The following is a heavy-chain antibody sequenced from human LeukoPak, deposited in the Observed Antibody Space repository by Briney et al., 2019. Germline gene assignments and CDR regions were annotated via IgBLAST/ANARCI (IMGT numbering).Heavy chain of an antibody. J-gene: IGHJ4*02. CDR2: INHNGNVN. D-gene: IGHD4-23*01. Sequence: PGGSLRLSCAASGFTFSSYWMNWARQAPGKGLEWVASINHNGNVNYYVDSVKGRFTISRDNSKNTLYLQMNSLRAEDTAVYYCAKDEDGGYFDYWGQGTLVTVSS. CDR3: AKDEDGGYFDY. V-gene: IGHV3-7*03. CDR1: GFTFSSYW.